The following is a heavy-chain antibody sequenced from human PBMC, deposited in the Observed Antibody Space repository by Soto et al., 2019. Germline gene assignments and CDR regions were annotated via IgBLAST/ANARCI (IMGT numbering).Heavy chain of an antibody. V-gene: IGHV6-1*01. CDR2: TYYRSKWYN. Sequence: SQTLSLTCAISGDSVSSNSAALNWIRQSPSRGLEWLGRTYYRSKWYNDYAVSVKGRITINPDTSKNQFSLQLNSVTPEDTAVYYCARDRSTIFGLLDYWGQGTLVTVSS. J-gene: IGHJ4*02. D-gene: IGHD3-9*01. CDR3: ARDRSTIFGLLDY. CDR1: GDSVSSNSAA.